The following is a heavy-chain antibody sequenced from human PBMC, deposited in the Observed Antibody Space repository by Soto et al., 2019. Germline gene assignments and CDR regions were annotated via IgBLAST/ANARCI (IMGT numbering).Heavy chain of an antibody. CDR2: IYHSGT. V-gene: IGHV4-30-2*01. D-gene: IGHD5-18*01. J-gene: IGHJ4*02. Sequence: SETLSLTCAVSGGSISSGGYSWSWIRQPPGKGLEWIGYIYHSGTYYNPSLKSRVTISVDTSKNQFSLKLSSVTAADTAVYYCASITAMVPHFDYWGQGTLVTVSS. CDR1: GGSISSGGYS. CDR3: ASITAMVPHFDY.